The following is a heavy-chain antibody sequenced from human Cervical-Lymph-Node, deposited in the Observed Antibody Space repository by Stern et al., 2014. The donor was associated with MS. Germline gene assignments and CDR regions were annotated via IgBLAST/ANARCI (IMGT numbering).Heavy chain of an antibody. CDR2: ITNGGST. Sequence: VQLVQSGGGVIPPGGSLRLSCTASGFTVSRDYMTWVRQAPGKGLEWVAIITNGGSTFYTDSVKGRFTISRDDSKNTVYLHMTSLRAEDTAMYYCARDTSSPERSDWWGQGTLVTVSS. CDR3: ARDTSSPERSDW. V-gene: IGHV3-53*01. J-gene: IGHJ4*02. D-gene: IGHD1-1*01. CDR1: GFTVSRDY.